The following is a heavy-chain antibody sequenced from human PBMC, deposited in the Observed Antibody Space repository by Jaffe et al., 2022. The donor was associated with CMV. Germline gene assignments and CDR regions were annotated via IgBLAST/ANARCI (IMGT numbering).Heavy chain of an antibody. CDR2: IIPIFGTA. CDR3: ARDPFLPVVPAAPTDYYYYGMDV. D-gene: IGHD2-2*01. V-gene: IGHV1-69*01. Sequence: QVQLVQSGAEVKKPGSSVKVSCKASGGTFSSYAISWVRQAPGQGLEWMGGIIPIFGTANYAQKFQGRVTITADESTSTAYMELSSLRSEDTAVYYCARDPFLPVVPAAPTDYYYYGMDVWGQGTTVTVSS. CDR1: GGTFSSYA. J-gene: IGHJ6*02.